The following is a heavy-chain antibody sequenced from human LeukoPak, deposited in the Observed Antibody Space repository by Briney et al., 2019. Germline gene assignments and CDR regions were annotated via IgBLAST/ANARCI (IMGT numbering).Heavy chain of an antibody. CDR2: MNPNSGNT. CDR3: ARGTVGADYDAFDI. D-gene: IGHD1-26*01. J-gene: IGHJ3*02. Sequence: ASVKVSCKASGYTFTSYDINWVRQATGQGLEWMGWMNPNSGNTGYAQKFQGRVTITADESTSTAYMELSSLRSEDTAVYYCARGTVGADYDAFDIWGQGTMVTVSS. V-gene: IGHV1-8*03. CDR1: GYTFTSYD.